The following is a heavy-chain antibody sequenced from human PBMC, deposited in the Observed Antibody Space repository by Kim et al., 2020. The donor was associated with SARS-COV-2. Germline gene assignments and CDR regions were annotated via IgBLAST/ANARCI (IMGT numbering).Heavy chain of an antibody. V-gene: IGHV1-69*01. Sequence: NYAQRFQDRVTITADESASTVYMELSSLRSDDSAVYYCVREGMIRGVIESYWGRGTLVTVSS. D-gene: IGHD3-10*01. J-gene: IGHJ4*02. CDR3: VREGMIRGVIESY.